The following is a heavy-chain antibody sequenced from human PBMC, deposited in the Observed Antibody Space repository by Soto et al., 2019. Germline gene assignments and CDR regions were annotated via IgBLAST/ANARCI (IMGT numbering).Heavy chain of an antibody. J-gene: IGHJ6*02. Sequence: PSETLSLTCPVSGGSISSGCYYWTWIRQHPGKGLEWIGYIYYSGSTYYNPSLKSRVTISVDTSKNQFSLKLSSVTAADTAVYYCARDGYNHYYYYGMDVWGQGTTVTVSS. CDR3: ARDGYNHYYYYGMDV. V-gene: IGHV4-31*03. D-gene: IGHD5-12*01. CDR2: IYYSGST. CDR1: GGSISSGCYY.